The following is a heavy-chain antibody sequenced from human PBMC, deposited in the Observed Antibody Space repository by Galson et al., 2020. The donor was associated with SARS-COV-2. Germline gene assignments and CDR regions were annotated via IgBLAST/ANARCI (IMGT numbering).Heavy chain of an antibody. CDR3: ARDSPPFSDYYDSSGYYAHTR. D-gene: IGHD3-22*01. CDR2: ISSSSSYI. J-gene: IGHJ4*02. Sequence: GESLKISCAASGFTFSSYSMNWVRQAPGKGLEWVSSISSSSSYIYYADSVKGRFTISRDNAKNSLYLQMNSLRAEDTTVYYCARDSPPFSDYYDSSGYYAHTRWGQGTLVTVSS. CDR1: GFTFSSYS. V-gene: IGHV3-21*01.